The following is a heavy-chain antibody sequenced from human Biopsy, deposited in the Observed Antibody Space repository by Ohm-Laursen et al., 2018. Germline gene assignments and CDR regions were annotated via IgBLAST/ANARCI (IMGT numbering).Heavy chain of an antibody. J-gene: IGHJ6*02. Sequence: SSVKVSCNASGGAFTNYAINWVRQAPGHGLEWMGGIVTVSETAGYAERFQGRVTITADVTTTTAYMDLSGLRSEDTAVYYCVAYPSSGFFENNDDFAMDVWGQGTTVIVSS. CDR2: IVTVSETA. CDR3: VAYPSSGFFENNDDFAMDV. D-gene: IGHD6-19*01. V-gene: IGHV1-69*01. CDR1: GGAFTNYA.